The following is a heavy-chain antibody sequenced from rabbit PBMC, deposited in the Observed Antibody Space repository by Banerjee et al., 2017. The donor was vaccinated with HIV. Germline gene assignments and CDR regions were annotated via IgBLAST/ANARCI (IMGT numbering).Heavy chain of an antibody. CDR1: GFTISSSYY. CDR3: AREDADAGYGYYGLNL. J-gene: IGHJ4*01. D-gene: IGHD8-1*01. Sequence: QSLEESGGDLVKPGASLTLTCTASGFTISSSYYMCWVRQAPGKGLEWIACIYAGSSGSTYYASWAKGRFTISKTSSTTVTLQLNSLTAADTATYFCAREDADAGYGYYGLNLWGPGTLVTVS. CDR2: IYAGSSGST. V-gene: IGHV1S40*01.